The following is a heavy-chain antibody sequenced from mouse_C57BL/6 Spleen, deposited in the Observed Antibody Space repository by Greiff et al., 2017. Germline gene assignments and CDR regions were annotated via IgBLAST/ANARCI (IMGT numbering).Heavy chain of an antibody. CDR3: TKYYGSSYRYFDV. Sequence: VHVKQSGAELVRPGASVKLSCTASGFNIKDDYMHWVKQRPEQGLEWIGWIDPENGDTEYASKFQGKATITADTSSNTAYLQLSSLTSEDTAVYYCTKYYGSSYRYFDVWGTGTTVTVSS. V-gene: IGHV14-4*01. CDR2: IDPENGDT. CDR1: GFNIKDDY. D-gene: IGHD1-1*01. J-gene: IGHJ1*03.